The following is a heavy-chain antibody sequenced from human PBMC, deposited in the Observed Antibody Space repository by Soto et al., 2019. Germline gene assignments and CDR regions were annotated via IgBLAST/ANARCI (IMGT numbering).Heavy chain of an antibody. CDR1: GGSISRTGYY. J-gene: IGHJ4*02. Sequence: VQLQESGPGLVKPSQTLSLTCTVSGGSISRTGYYWNWIRQHPGKGLEWIGYIYYSGSTNYNPSLESRVTISVDTSKNQFSLKLSSVTAADTAVYYCARALTGFLEWLSFDYWGQGTLVTVSS. V-gene: IGHV4-31*03. CDR3: ARALTGFLEWLSFDY. CDR2: IYYSGST. D-gene: IGHD3-3*01.